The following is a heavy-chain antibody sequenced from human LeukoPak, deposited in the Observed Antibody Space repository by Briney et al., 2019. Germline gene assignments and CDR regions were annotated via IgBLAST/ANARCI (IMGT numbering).Heavy chain of an antibody. V-gene: IGHV1-2*02. CDR2: TNPNSGGT. CDR3: ARFNYDILTGLDY. Sequence: ASVKVSCKASGYTFTGYYMHWVRQAPGQGLEWMGWTNPNSGGTNYAQKFQGRVTMTRDTSISTAYMELSRLRSDDTAVYYCARFNYDILTGLDYWGQGTLVTVSS. J-gene: IGHJ4*02. D-gene: IGHD3-9*01. CDR1: GYTFTGYY.